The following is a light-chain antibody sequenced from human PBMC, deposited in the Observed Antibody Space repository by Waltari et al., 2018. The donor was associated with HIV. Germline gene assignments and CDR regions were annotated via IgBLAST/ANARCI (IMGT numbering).Light chain of an antibody. V-gene: IGKV1-39*01. CDR2: DAS. CDR1: QTVSNK. Sequence: DIQMTQSPSSLSASVGDRVSITCRASQTVSNKVNWYQQKPGKAPKVLISDASSLQSGVPSRFSGSGSGTDFTLTINSLQPDDFASYFCQQSYSSPLTFGPGTRVDIK. J-gene: IGKJ3*01. CDR3: QQSYSSPLT.